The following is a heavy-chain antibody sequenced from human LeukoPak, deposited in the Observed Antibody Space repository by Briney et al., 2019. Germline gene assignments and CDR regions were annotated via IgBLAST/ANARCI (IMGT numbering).Heavy chain of an antibody. D-gene: IGHD6-19*01. CDR3: ARDLYSSGWYSMDV. V-gene: IGHV4-59*01. CDR2: IYYSGST. CDR1: GGSISSYY. J-gene: IGHJ6*02. Sequence: SETLSLTCTVSGGSISSYYWSWIRQPPGKGLEWIGYIYYSGSTNYNPSLKSRVTISVDTSKNQFSLKLSSVTAADTAVYYCARDLYSSGWYSMDVWGRGTTVTVSS.